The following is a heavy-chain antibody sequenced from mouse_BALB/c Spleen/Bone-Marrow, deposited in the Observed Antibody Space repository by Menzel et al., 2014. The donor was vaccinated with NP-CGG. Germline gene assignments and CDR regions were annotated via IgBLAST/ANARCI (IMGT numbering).Heavy chain of an antibody. CDR3: ARERTGFDY. CDR1: GFTFSYFG. Sequence: EVKVVDSGGGLVQPGGSRKLSCAASGFTFSYFGMHWVRQAPEKGLEWVAYISSGSSIIYYADTVKGRFTISRDNPKNTLFLQMTSLRFEDTAMYYCARERTGFDYWGQGTTLTVSS. V-gene: IGHV5-17*02. D-gene: IGHD4-1*01. J-gene: IGHJ2*01. CDR2: ISSGSSII.